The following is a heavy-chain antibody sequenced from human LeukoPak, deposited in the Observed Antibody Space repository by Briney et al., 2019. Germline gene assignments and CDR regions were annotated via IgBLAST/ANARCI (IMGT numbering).Heavy chain of an antibody. CDR3: ARGLLRRRDAFDI. CDR1: GGSFSGYY. V-gene: IGHV4-34*01. CDR2: INHSGST. J-gene: IGHJ3*02. D-gene: IGHD2-15*01. Sequence: SETLSLTCAVYGGSFSGYYWSWIRQPPGKGLEWIGEINHSGSTNYNPSLKGRVTISVDTSKNQFSLKLSSVTAADTAVYYCARGLLRRRDAFDIWGQGTMVTVSS.